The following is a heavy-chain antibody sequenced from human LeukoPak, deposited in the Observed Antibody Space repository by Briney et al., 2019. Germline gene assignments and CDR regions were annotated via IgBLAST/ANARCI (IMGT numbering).Heavy chain of an antibody. D-gene: IGHD5-24*01. J-gene: IGHJ4*02. Sequence: PGGSLRLSCASSGFTFSRYAMHWVRQAPGKGLEWVAVISYDGSNKYYADSVKGRFTISRDNSKNTLYLQMNSLRSEDTAVYYCARGRGGVGYNWLCDFDYWGQGTLVTVSS. CDR3: ARGRGGVGYNWLCDFDY. V-gene: IGHV3-30-3*01. CDR2: ISYDGSNK. CDR1: GFTFSRYA.